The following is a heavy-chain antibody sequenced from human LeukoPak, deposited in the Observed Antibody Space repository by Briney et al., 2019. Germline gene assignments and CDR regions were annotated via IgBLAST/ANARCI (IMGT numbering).Heavy chain of an antibody. CDR3: TTDLDYYDSSGYYSQSDFDY. CDR2: ITSKTDGGTT. V-gene: IGHV3-15*01. CDR1: GFTFSNAW. D-gene: IGHD3-22*01. J-gene: IGHJ4*02. Sequence: GGSRRLSCAASGFTFSNAWMTLVRQAPGKGLEWVGRITSKTDGGTTDYAAPVKGRFTISRDDSKNTLYLQMNSLKTEDTAVYYCTTDLDYYDSSGYYSQSDFDYWGQGTLVTVSS.